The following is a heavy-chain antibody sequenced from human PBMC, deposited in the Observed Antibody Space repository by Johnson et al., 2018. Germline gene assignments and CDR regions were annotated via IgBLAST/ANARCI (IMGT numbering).Heavy chain of an antibody. V-gene: IGHV3-15*01. J-gene: IGHJ3*02. CDR1: GGSFSGYY. CDR3: TTGAMGVPADDAFDI. D-gene: IGHD3-10*01. Sequence: VQLQQWGAGLLKPSETLSLTCAVYGGSFSGYYWTWIRQPPGKGLEWVGRIKSKIDGGTTDYAAPVKGRFTISRDDSKDTIYLQMKSLKNEDTAVYYCTTGAMGVPADDAFDIWGQGTLVTVS. CDR2: IKSKIDGGTT.